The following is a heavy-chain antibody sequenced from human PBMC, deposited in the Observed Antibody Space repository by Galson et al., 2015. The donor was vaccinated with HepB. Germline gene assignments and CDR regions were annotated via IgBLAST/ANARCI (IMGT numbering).Heavy chain of an antibody. CDR2: ISGSGGST. V-gene: IGHV3-23*01. J-gene: IGHJ4*02. Sequence: SLRLSCAASGFTFSSYAMSWVRQAPGKGLEWVSAISGSGGSTYYADSVKGRFTISRDNSKNTLYLQMNSLRAEDTAVYYCARETNSSWAFDYWGQGALVTVSS. CDR3: ARETNSSWAFDY. D-gene: IGHD6-13*01. CDR1: GFTFSSYA.